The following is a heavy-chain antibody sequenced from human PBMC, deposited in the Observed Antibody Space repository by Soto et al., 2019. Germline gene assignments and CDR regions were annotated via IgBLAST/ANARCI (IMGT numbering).Heavy chain of an antibody. CDR2: IYHSGST. V-gene: IGHV4-30-2*01. CDR1: GGSISSGGYS. CDR3: ARGPGVGYSGPLSGYYYYGMDV. J-gene: IGHJ6*02. Sequence: LSLTCAVSGGSISSGGYSWSWIRQPPGKGLEWIGYIYHSGSTYYNPSLKSRVTISVDRSKNQFSLKLSSVTAADTAVYYCARGPGVGYSGPLSGYYYYGMDVWGQGTTVTVSS. D-gene: IGHD5-12*01.